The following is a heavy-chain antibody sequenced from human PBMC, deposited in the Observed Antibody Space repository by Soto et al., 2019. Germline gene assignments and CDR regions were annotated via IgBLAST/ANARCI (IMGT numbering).Heavy chain of an antibody. Sequence: SETLSLTCTVSGGSISSYYWSWIRQPPGKGLEWIGYMYNTGSTIYNPSLKRRVTISVDTSKNQLSLKLNSVTAADTAVYYCARVLWGYCGADCYPLDVWGQETRVTVS. J-gene: IGHJ6*02. D-gene: IGHD2-21*02. CDR2: MYNTGST. CDR3: ARVLWGYCGADCYPLDV. CDR1: GGSISSYY. V-gene: IGHV4-59*01.